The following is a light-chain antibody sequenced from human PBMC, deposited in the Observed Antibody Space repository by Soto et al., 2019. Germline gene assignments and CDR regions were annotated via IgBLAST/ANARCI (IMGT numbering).Light chain of an antibody. V-gene: IGKV1-5*03. J-gene: IGKJ3*01. CDR2: KAS. CDR3: QQYDSYSLT. CDR1: QSVSSW. Sequence: DVQMTQSPSTLSASVGDTITIICRASQSVSSWVAWYQQKPGKAPKLLIYKASSLESGIPSRFSGSGSGTEFTLTITSLQPDDFATYYCQQYDSYSLTFGPGTKVEIK.